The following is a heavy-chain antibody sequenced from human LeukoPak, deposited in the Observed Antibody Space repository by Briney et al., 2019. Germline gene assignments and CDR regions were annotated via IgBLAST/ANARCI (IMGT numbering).Heavy chain of an antibody. CDR1: GGSISSSTYY. CDR3: ARAQRGSYGSGMRFDY. CDR2: IYYSGST. Sequence: SETLSLTCTVSGGSISSSTYYWGWIRQPPGKGLEWIGSIYYSGSTYYNPSLKSRVTISVDTSKNQFSLKLSSVTAADTAVYYCARAQRGSYGSGMRFDYWGQGTLVTVSS. J-gene: IGHJ4*02. D-gene: IGHD3-10*01. V-gene: IGHV4-39*07.